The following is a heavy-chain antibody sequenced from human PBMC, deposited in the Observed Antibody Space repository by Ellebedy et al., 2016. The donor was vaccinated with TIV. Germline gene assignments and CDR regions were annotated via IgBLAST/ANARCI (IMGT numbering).Heavy chain of an antibody. V-gene: IGHV2-70*04. CDR2: IDCDGDT. CDR1: GLSVNSDGMR. CDR3: AQNSGDAFEL. D-gene: IGHD3-10*01. J-gene: IGHJ3*01. Sequence: SGPTLVKPTQTLTLTCTLSGLSVNSDGMRVSWIRQPPGKALEWLGGIDCDGDTFYRTSLTTRLTISKDTSKKQVDLTMTVMDPVDTATYYCAQNSGDAFELWGHGTMVTVSS.